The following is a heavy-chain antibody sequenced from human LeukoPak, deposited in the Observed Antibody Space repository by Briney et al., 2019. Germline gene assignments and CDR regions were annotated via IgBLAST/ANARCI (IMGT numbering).Heavy chain of an antibody. Sequence: GGSLRLSCAASGFTFSSYGMHWVRQAPGKGLEWVAVISYDGSNKYYADSVKGRFTISGDNSKNTLYLQMNSLRAEDTAVYYCAKARGYSSGWLHDAFDIWGQGTMVTVS. D-gene: IGHD6-19*01. CDR2: ISYDGSNK. V-gene: IGHV3-30*18. CDR1: GFTFSSYG. CDR3: AKARGYSSGWLHDAFDI. J-gene: IGHJ3*02.